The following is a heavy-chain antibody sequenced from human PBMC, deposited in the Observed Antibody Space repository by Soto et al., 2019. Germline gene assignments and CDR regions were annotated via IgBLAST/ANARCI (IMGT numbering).Heavy chain of an antibody. CDR3: AKDSRHGTYFDY. D-gene: IGHD1-1*01. J-gene: IGHJ4*02. CDR2: ISWNSGSI. CDR1: GFTFDDYA. Sequence: GGSLRLSCAASGFTFDDYAMHWVRQAPGKGLEWVSGISWNSGSIGYADSVKGRFTISRDNAKNSLYLQMNSLRAEDTALYYCAKDSRHGTYFDYWGQGTLVTVSS. V-gene: IGHV3-9*01.